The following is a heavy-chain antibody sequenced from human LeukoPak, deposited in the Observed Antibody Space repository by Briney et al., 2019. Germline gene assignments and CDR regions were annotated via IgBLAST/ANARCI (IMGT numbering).Heavy chain of an antibody. J-gene: IGHJ5*02. CDR1: GGSFSSGSYY. CDR2: IETSGTT. D-gene: IGHD3-22*01. Sequence: SETLSLTCTVSGGSFSSGSYYWSWIRQPAGKGLEWIGRIETSGTTNYNPSLKSRVTISVDTSKNQFSLKVSSVTAADTAVYYCARHYYDSSGYPETWFDPWGQGTLVTVSS. V-gene: IGHV4-61*02. CDR3: ARHYYDSSGYPETWFDP.